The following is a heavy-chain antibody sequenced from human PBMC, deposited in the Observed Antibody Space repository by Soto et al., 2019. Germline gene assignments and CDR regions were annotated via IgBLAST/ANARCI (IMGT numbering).Heavy chain of an antibody. Sequence: QVQVVQSGAEVKKPGSSVKVSCKASGGYYRSYTITWVRQAPGQGLEWMGRVIPILGVVNYAQKFQGKVTFTADKSTSTAYMELSSLRSADTAVYYCAIESVGAYPLLDYWGQGTLVTVSS. CDR2: VIPILGVV. CDR1: GGYYRSYT. V-gene: IGHV1-69*08. D-gene: IGHD4-17*01. J-gene: IGHJ4*01. CDR3: AIESVGAYPLLDY.